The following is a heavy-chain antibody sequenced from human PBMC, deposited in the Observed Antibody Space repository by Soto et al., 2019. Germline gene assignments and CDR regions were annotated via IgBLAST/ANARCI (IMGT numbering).Heavy chain of an antibody. CDR1: GYNFVKYG. D-gene: IGHD3-3*01. CDR3: ARGILEWHPPYTMDD. V-gene: IGHV1-18*01. CDR2: ISPYNGNT. Sequence: ASVKVSCRASGYNFVKYGSTWVRQAPGQGLEWLGWISPYNGNTKYAQKIQGRVIMTTDTSTTTDYLELLSLTSDDTAEYYCARGILEWHPPYTMDDWGQGTPVTVSS. J-gene: IGHJ6*02.